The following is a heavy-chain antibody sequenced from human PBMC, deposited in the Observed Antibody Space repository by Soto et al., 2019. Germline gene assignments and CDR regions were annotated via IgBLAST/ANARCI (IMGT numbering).Heavy chain of an antibody. Sequence: GGSLRLSCAASGFTFSSYSMNWVRQAPGKGLEWVSYISSSSSTIYYADSVKGRFTISRDNAKNSLYLQMNSLRDEDTAVYYCARPIYYYDSSGPDAFDIWGQGTMVTVSS. CDR2: ISSSSSTI. D-gene: IGHD3-22*01. V-gene: IGHV3-48*02. CDR3: ARPIYYYDSSGPDAFDI. J-gene: IGHJ3*02. CDR1: GFTFSSYS.